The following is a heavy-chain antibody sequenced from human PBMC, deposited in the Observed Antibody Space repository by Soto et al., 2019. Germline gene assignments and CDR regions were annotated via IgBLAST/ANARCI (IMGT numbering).Heavy chain of an antibody. J-gene: IGHJ5*02. D-gene: IGHD5-12*01. CDR2: IIPIFGTA. V-gene: IGHV1-69*01. CDR3: ARESGGYSGYARCMYNWFAP. CDR1: GGTFSSYA. Sequence: QVQPVQSGAEVNTPGSSVKVSCKASGGTFSSYAISWVRQAPGQGLEWMGGIIPIFGTANYAQKCQGRVTSTADETTRIAYRVLSSLSSEDTAVYYCARESGGYSGYARCMYNWFAPWGQGTLVTVSS.